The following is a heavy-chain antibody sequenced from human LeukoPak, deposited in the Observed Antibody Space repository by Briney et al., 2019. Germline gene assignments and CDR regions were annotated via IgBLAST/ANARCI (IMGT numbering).Heavy chain of an antibody. CDR3: ARDHEVATIRYFDY. V-gene: IGHV1-69*01. J-gene: IGHJ4*02. CDR2: IIPIVGTA. D-gene: IGHD5-24*01. CDR1: GGTFSRYA. Sequence: GASVNVSCKASGGTFSRYASSWVRQAPGQGLEWMGGIIPIVGTATYAQKFQGRVTITADESTSTAYMELSRLRSEDTAFYYCARDHEVATIRYFDYWGQGTLVTVSS.